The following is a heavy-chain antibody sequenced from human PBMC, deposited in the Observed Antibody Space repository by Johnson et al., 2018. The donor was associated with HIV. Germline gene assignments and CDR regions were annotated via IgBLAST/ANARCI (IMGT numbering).Heavy chain of an antibody. V-gene: IGHV3-7*05. CDR2: IKQDGSEK. CDR1: GFTFDDYA. CDR3: AKDMAARTFDAFDI. Sequence: VQLVESGGGVVRPGGSLRLSCAASGFTFDDYAMHWVRQAPGKGLEWVANIKQDGSEKTYVDSVKGRFTISRDNSKNTLYLQMNSLRAEDTALYYCAKDMAARTFDAFDIWGQGTMVTVSS. J-gene: IGHJ3*02. D-gene: IGHD6-6*01.